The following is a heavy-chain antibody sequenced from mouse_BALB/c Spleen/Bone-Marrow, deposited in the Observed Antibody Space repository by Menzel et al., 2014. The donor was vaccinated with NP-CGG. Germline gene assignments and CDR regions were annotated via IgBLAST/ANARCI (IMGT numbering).Heavy chain of an antibody. CDR2: ISSGSSTV. CDR3: ARSGSSSGYFDY. V-gene: IGHV5-17*02. D-gene: IGHD1-1*01. CDR1: GFTFSSFG. Sequence: DVMLVESGGGLVQPGGSRKLSCAASGFTFSSFGMHWVRQAPEKGLEWVAYISSGSSTVYYADKVMGRFTISRDNPKNTLFLQMTSLRPEDTAMYYCARSGSSSGYFDYWGQGTTLTVSS. J-gene: IGHJ2*01.